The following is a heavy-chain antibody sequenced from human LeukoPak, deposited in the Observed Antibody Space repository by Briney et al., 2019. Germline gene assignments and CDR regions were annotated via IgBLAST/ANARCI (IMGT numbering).Heavy chain of an antibody. Sequence: SETLSLTCTVSGGSIMNHYWSWIRQPAGKGLEWIGRIYSSGSANYTPSLKSLVSMSIDTSKNHFSLNLTSVTAADTALYFCAKDVRYASGWSTPESWGQGTLVTVSS. D-gene: IGHD6-19*01. CDR1: GGSIMNHY. CDR3: AKDVRYASGWSTPES. J-gene: IGHJ5*02. CDR2: IYSSGSA. V-gene: IGHV4-4*07.